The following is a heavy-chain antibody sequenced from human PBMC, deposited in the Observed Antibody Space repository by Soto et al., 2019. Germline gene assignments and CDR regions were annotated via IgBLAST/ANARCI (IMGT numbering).Heavy chain of an antibody. D-gene: IGHD7-27*01. J-gene: IGHJ4*02. CDR3: TTLGGPQLGARDY. CDR2: INGDGSST. V-gene: IGHV3-74*01. Sequence: EVQLVESGGGLVHPGGSLRLSFEGSGLPLRASRVHWFGQAPGKGLVWVSVINGDGSSTNYADSVTGRFTISRDNAKNTVNLQMNGLRAEDTAVYYCTTLGGPQLGARDYWGQGTLVTVSS. CDR1: GLPLRASR.